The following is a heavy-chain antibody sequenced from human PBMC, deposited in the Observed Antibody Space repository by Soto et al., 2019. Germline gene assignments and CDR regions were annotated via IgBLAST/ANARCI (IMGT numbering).Heavy chain of an antibody. CDR3: ARSEDHIVVVPAAIKYQVRGVFLDY. V-gene: IGHV1-69*13. Sequence: GASVKVSCKASGGTFSSYAISWVRQAPGQGLEWMGGIIPIFGTANYAQKFQGRVTITADESTSTAYMELSSLRSEDTAVYYCARSEDHIVVVPAAIKYQVRGVFLDYWGQGTLVTVSS. D-gene: IGHD2-2*01. J-gene: IGHJ4*02. CDR2: IIPIFGTA. CDR1: GGTFSSYA.